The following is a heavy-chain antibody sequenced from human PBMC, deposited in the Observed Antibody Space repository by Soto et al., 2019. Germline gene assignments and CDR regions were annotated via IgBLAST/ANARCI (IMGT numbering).Heavy chain of an antibody. CDR2: ISAYNGNT. D-gene: IGHD3-10*01. CDR1: GYTFTSYG. J-gene: IGHJ6*02. CDR3: ARDYYGSGSYSRYYYYGMDV. V-gene: IGHV1-18*01. Sequence: ASVKVSCKASGYTFTSYGIGWVRQAPGQGLEWMGWISAYNGNTNYAQKLQGRVTMTTDTSTSTAYMELRSLRSDDTAVYYCARDYYGSGSYSRYYYYGMDVWGQGTTVTVSS.